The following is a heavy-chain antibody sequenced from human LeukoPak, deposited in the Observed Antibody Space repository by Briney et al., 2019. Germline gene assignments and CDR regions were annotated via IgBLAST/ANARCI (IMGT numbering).Heavy chain of an antibody. CDR1: GFTFSDYG. V-gene: IGHV3-30*18. D-gene: IGHD5-12*01. J-gene: IGHJ4*02. CDR2: ISYVESET. Sequence: PGGSLRLSCEASGFTFSDYGMHWVRQAPGKGLEWLAVISYVESETYYADSVKGRFTISRDNSKNTLYLQMNSLRADDTAVYYCAKDSALGGYDTYIDYWGQGTLVTVSS. CDR3: AKDSALGGYDTYIDY.